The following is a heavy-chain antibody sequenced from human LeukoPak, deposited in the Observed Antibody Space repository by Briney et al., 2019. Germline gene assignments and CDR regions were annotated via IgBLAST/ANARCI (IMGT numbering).Heavy chain of an antibody. Sequence: SVKVSCKTSGGTFSSYAISWVRQAPGQGLEWMGGIIPIFGTPNYAQKFQGRVTMTADESTSTVYMELSSLRSEDTAVYYCARSPHILTGENFDYWGHGTLLTVSS. D-gene: IGHD3-9*01. V-gene: IGHV1-69*13. CDR3: ARSPHILTGENFDY. CDR1: GGTFSSYA. J-gene: IGHJ4*01. CDR2: IIPIFGTP.